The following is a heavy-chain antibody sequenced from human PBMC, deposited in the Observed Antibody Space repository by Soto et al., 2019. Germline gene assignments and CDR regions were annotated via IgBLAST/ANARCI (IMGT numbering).Heavy chain of an antibody. CDR2: ITNGGTTI. CDR1: GFTFSSYS. J-gene: IGHJ4*02. V-gene: IGHV3-48*02. D-gene: IGHD3-3*01. Sequence: GGSLRLSCAASGFTFSSYSMNWVRQAPGKGLEWISYITNGGTTIYYADSVKGRFTISRDNAKNSLYLHMNSLRDDDTAVYYCATPVARFLEWTTDYWGQGTLVTVSS. CDR3: ATPVARFLEWTTDY.